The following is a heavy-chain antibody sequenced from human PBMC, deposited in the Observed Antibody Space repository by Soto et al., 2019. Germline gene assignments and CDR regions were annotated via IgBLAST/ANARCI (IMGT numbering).Heavy chain of an antibody. J-gene: IGHJ4*02. D-gene: IGHD4-4*01. CDR1: GASVSNVRYY. CDR3: ARVRYSHYGDY. Sequence: LTCTVSGASVSNVRYYWSWIRQPPGQALEWIGYIYNIGITKYNPSLKSRVTISVDTSKNEFSLNLRSVTAADTAVYYCARVRYSHYGDYWGQGALVTVSS. CDR2: IYNIGIT. V-gene: IGHV4-61*01.